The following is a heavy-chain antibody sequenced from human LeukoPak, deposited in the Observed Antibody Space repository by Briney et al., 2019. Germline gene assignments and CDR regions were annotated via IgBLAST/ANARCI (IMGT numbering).Heavy chain of an antibody. CDR1: GFTFSTYA. CDR2: ISGSAGST. J-gene: IGHJ5*02. V-gene: IGHV3-23*01. Sequence: PGGSLRLSCAASGFTFSTYAMSWVRQAPGKGLEWVSAISGSAGSTYYADSVKGRFTISRDNSKNTLYLQMNSLRAEDTAVYYCAKGYTKDSDSWPWGQGALVTVSS. CDR3: AKGYTKDSDSWP. D-gene: IGHD6-13*01.